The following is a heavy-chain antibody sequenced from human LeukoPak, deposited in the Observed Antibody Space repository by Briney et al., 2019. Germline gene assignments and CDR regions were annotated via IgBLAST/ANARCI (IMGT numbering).Heavy chain of an antibody. J-gene: IGHJ4*02. Sequence: PAETLSLLCTVCGGSIDSNSWSWTRQPAGKGRVWIERFHSAGTTHYTPSLKGRVTMSVDTSKKPFSLTMNSVTAADTALYFCAKEGSTWPFFNYWGLGTLVTVSS. CDR2: FHSAGTT. V-gene: IGHV4-4*07. CDR3: AKEGSTWPFFNY. CDR1: GGSIDSNS. D-gene: IGHD2-2*01.